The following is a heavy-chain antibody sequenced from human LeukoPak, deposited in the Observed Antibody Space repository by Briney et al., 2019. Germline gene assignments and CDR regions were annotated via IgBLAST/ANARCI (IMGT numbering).Heavy chain of an antibody. J-gene: IGHJ6*03. D-gene: IGHD3-3*01. CDR3: ARGPYYDFWSGYPYMDV. CDR1: GGSISSGAYR. CDR2: VYYDGST. Sequence: PSETLSLTCTVSGGSISSGAYRWSWIPQRPGQGLMWIGYVYYDGSTYSNPSLKSRLTISVDTSKNQFSLKLSSVTAADTAVYYCARGPYYDFWSGYPYMDVWGKGTTVTVSS. V-gene: IGHV4-31*03.